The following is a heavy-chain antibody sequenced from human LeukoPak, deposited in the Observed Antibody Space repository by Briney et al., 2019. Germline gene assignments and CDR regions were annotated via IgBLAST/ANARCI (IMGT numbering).Heavy chain of an antibody. CDR3: ARRAGAYSHPYDY. D-gene: IGHD4/OR15-4a*01. CDR2: IYYSGST. V-gene: IGHV4-59*12. CDR1: GGSISSYY. Sequence: SETLSLTCTVSGGSISSYYWSWIRQAPGKGLEWIGYIYYSGSTLKSRVTISVDTSKNQFSLKLSSVAAEDTAVYYCARRAGAYSHPYDYWGQGTLVTVSS. J-gene: IGHJ4*02.